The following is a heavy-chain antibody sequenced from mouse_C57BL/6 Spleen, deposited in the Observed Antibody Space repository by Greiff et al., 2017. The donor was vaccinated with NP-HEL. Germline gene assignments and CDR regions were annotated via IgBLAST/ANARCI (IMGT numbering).Heavy chain of an antibody. Sequence: EVKLQESGPGLVKPSQSLSLTCTVTGYSITSGYGWNWIRQFPGNKLAWMGYISYSGSTNYNPSLTSRISITRDTSKNQFFMQLNSVTTEDTATYYCARTSRIKYWGQGTTLTVSS. CDR3: ARTSRIKY. J-gene: IGHJ2*01. V-gene: IGHV3-2*02. CDR1: GYSITSGYG. CDR2: ISYSGST. D-gene: IGHD3-3*01.